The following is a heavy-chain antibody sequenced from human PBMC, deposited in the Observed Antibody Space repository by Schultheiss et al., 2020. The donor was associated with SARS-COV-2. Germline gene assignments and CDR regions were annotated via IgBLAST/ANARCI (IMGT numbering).Heavy chain of an antibody. D-gene: IGHD6-19*01. CDR2: ISAYNGNT. Sequence: ASVKVSCKASGYTFASYGISWVRQAPGQGLEWMGWISAYNGNTNYAQKLQGRVTLTTDTSTSTAYMELRSLRSDDTAVYYCARLAVAGTSGAFDMWGQGTMVTVSS. J-gene: IGHJ3*02. CDR1: GYTFASYG. V-gene: IGHV1-18*01. CDR3: ARLAVAGTSGAFDM.